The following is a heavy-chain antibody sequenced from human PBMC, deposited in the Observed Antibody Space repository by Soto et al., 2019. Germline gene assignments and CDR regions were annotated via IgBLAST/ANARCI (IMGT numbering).Heavy chain of an antibody. Sequence: HPGGSLRLSCAASGFAFSNNWMSWVRQAPGKGLEWVANMNQDGSEKNYVDSVKGRFTISRDNAKNSLYLQMNSLRAEDTAVYYCARDRGYSTFDYWGQGTLVTVSS. J-gene: IGHJ4*02. CDR2: MNQDGSEK. CDR1: GFAFSNNW. D-gene: IGHD3-10*01. CDR3: ARDRGYSTFDY. V-gene: IGHV3-7*03.